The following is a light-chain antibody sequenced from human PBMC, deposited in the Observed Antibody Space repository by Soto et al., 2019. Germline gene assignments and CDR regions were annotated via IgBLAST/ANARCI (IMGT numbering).Light chain of an antibody. V-gene: IGKV1-8*01. J-gene: IGKJ1*01. CDR1: QGISSY. CDR3: QHYNSYSEA. Sequence: AIRMTQSPSSCSASTVDRVTITCRASQGISSYLAWYQQKPGKAPKLLIYKASTLKSGVPSRFSGSGSGTEFTLTISSLQPDDFATYYCQHYNSYSEAFGQGAKVDIK. CDR2: KAS.